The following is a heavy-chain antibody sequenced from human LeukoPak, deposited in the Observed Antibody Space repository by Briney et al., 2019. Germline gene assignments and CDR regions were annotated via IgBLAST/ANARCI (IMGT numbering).Heavy chain of an antibody. CDR2: ISYTGGT. CDR3: ARDSIGLYADY. D-gene: IGHD4/OR15-4a*01. J-gene: IGHJ4*02. V-gene: IGHV4-59*01. CDR1: GGSITGYY. Sequence: SETLSLTCTVSGGSITGYYWSWIRQPPGKGLEWIGYISYTGGTNYNPSLKSRVTISVDTSKNQFSLRLSSVTAADTAMYYCARDSIGLYADYWGQETLVTVSS.